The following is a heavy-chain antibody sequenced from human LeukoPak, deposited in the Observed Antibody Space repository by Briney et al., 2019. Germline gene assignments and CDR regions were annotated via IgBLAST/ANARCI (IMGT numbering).Heavy chain of an antibody. Sequence: GGSLRLSCAASGFTFSSYAMSWVRQAPGKGLQWVSPISGNGDTTYYADSVKGRFTISRGNSKNTLYLQMNSLRAEDTAVYYCARGPHDRGYWYFDLWGRGTLVIVSS. CDR1: GFTFSSYA. J-gene: IGHJ2*01. CDR3: ARGPHDRGYWYFDL. V-gene: IGHV3-23*01. CDR2: ISGNGDTT.